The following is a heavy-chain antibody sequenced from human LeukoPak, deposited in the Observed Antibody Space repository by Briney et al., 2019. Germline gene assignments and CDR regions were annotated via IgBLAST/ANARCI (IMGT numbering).Heavy chain of an antibody. D-gene: IGHD2-2*01. CDR3: ARVGYCSSTSCYSYYYYYGMDV. CDR1: GGTFSSYA. J-gene: IGHJ6*04. V-gene: IGHV1-69*04. CDR2: IIPIFGIA. Sequence: SVKVSCKASGGTFSSYAISWVRQAPGQGLEWMGRIIPIFGIANYAQKFQGRVTITADKSTSTAYMELSSLRSEDTAVYYCARVGYCSSTSCYSYYYYYGMDVWGKGTTVTVSS.